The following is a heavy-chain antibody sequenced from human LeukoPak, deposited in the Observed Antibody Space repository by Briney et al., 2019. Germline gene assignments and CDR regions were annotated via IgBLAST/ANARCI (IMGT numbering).Heavy chain of an antibody. J-gene: IGHJ4*02. CDR2: INHSGST. D-gene: IGHD3-16*01. CDR3: ARDWGDVVPHYFDY. CDR1: GGSFSGYY. Sequence: PSETLSLTCAVYGGSFSGYYWSWIRQPPGKGLEWIGEINHSGSTNYNPSLKSRVTISVDTSKNQFSLKLSSVTAADTAVYYCARDWGDVVPHYFDYWGQGTLVTVSS. V-gene: IGHV4-34*01.